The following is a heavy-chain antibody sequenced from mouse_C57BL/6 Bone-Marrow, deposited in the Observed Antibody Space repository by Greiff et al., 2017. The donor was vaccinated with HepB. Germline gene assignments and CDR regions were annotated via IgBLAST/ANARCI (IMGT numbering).Heavy chain of an antibody. D-gene: IGHD2-4*01. CDR1: GYTFTSYW. V-gene: IGHV1-55*01. CDR3: ARGPYDYDWYFDV. CDR2: IYPGSGST. J-gene: IGHJ1*03. Sequence: QVQLQQPGAELVKPGASVKMSCKASGYTFTSYWVTWVKQRPGQGLEWSGDIYPGSGSTNYNEKFKSKATLTVDTSSSTAYMQLSSLTSEDSAVYYCARGPYDYDWYFDVWGTGTTVTVSA.